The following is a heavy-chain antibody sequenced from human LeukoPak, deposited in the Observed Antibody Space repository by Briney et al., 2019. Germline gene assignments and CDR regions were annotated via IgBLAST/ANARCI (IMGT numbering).Heavy chain of an antibody. J-gene: IGHJ6*02. CDR1: GFTFSNYA. D-gene: IGHD1-1*01. CDR3: ARGASNWNFDYYGMDV. CDR2: VSGTGTST. V-gene: IGHV3-23*01. Sequence: GGSLRLSCAASGFTFSNYAMNWVRQAPGKGLEWVSTVSGTGTSTYYADSVKGRFTISRDNAKNSLYLQMNSLRAEDTAAYYCARGASNWNFDYYGMDVWGQGTTVTVSS.